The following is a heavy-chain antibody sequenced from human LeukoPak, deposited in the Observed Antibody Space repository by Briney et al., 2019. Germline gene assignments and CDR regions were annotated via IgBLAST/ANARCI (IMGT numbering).Heavy chain of an antibody. CDR3: ARSSGWWSLDY. CDR1: GFTFSTAS. J-gene: IGHJ4*02. D-gene: IGHD6-19*01. V-gene: IGHV3-23*01. CDR2: FDTGFGT. Sequence: GGSLRLSCAASGFTFSTASLHWVRQAPGRGLEWVSAFDTGFGTYYPDSLKGRFTISRDNSKNTLFLQMNSLRADATAVYYCARSSGWWSLDYWGQGTLVTVSS.